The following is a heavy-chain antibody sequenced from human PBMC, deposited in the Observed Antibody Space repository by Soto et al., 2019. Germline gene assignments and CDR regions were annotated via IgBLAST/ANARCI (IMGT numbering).Heavy chain of an antibody. CDR2: ISSSSSYT. J-gene: IGHJ6*02. CDR3: AREGDGGSVDWPRMDV. D-gene: IGHD3-10*01. V-gene: IGHV3-11*06. Sequence: QVQLVESGGGLVKPGGSLRLSCAASGFTFSDYYMSWIRQAPGKGLEWVSYISSSSSYTNYADSVKGRFTISRDNDKNSLYLQMNSLRAEDTAVYYCAREGDGGSVDWPRMDVWGQGTTVTVSS. CDR1: GFTFSDYY.